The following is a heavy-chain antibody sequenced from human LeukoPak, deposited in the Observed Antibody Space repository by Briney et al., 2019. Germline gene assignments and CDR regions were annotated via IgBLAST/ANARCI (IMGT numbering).Heavy chain of an antibody. V-gene: IGHV4-39*01. D-gene: IGHD5-12*01. CDR1: GGSIRSSTYY. J-gene: IGHJ4*02. Sequence: SETLSLTCTVSGGSIRSSTYYWGWIRQPPGKGLEWIGNLYYSGGTYYNPSLKSRVTISVDTSKNHFSLKLSSVTAADTAFYYCARQAISGYDPPPFDSWGQGTLVTVSS. CDR2: LYYSGGT. CDR3: ARQAISGYDPPPFDS.